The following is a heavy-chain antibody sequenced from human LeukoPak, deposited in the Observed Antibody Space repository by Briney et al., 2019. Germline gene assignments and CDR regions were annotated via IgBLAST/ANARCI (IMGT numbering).Heavy chain of an antibody. CDR1: GYSISSGYY. CDR2: IYHSGST. Sequence: SETLSLTCTVSGYSISSGYYWGWIRQPPGKGLEWIGSIYHSGSTYYNPSLKSRVTISVDTSKNQFSLKLSSVTAADTAVYYCASSVYGDNLDYWGQGTLVTVSS. D-gene: IGHD4-17*01. CDR3: ASSVYGDNLDY. J-gene: IGHJ4*02. V-gene: IGHV4-38-2*02.